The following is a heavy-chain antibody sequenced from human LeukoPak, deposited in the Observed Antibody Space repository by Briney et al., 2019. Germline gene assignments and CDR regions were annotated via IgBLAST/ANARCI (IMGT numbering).Heavy chain of an antibody. CDR2: IYSGGST. J-gene: IGHJ4*02. Sequence: GGSLRLSCAASGFTVSSNYMSWVRQAPGKGLEWVSVIYSGGSTYYADSVKGRFTISRDNSKNTLYLQMNSLRADDTAEYYCAKGVLSFRYFDYWGQGTLVTVSS. D-gene: IGHD3-9*01. V-gene: IGHV3-53*01. CDR1: GFTVSSNY. CDR3: AKGVLSFRYFDY.